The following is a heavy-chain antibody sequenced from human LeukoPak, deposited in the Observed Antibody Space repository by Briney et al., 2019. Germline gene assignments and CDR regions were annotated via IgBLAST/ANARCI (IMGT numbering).Heavy chain of an antibody. V-gene: IGHV4-39*07. D-gene: IGHD5-12*01. CDR1: GGSISSSGYY. Sequence: PSETLSLTCSVSGGSISSSGYYWGWIRQPPGKGLEWIGSIYYSGSSYYNPSLKSRVIISVDTSKNQFSLKLSSVTAADTAVYYCARDPKRGYSGYWGQGTLVTVSS. CDR3: ARDPKRGYSGY. CDR2: IYYSGSS. J-gene: IGHJ4*02.